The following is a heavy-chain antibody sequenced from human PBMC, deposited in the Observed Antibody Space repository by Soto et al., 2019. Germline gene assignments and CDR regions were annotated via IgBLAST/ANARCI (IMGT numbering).Heavy chain of an antibody. J-gene: IGHJ4*02. CDR2: IIPIFGTA. V-gene: IGHV1-69*01. CDR1: GGTFSSYA. Sequence: QVQLVQSGAEVKKPGSSVKVSCKASGGTFSSYAISWVRQAPGQGLEWMGGIIPIFGTANYAQKFQGRVTITADESTSAAYMELSSRRSEDTAVYYCARVPPPRYDSSGYPTGFYFDYWGQGTLVTVSS. CDR3: ARVPPPRYDSSGYPTGFYFDY. D-gene: IGHD3-22*01.